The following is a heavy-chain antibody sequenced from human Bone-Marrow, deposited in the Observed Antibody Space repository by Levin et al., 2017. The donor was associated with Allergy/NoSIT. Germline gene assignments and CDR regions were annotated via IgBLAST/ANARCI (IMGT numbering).Heavy chain of an antibody. D-gene: IGHD1-20*01. CDR1: EFTFSGYA. Sequence: GESLKISCTGSEFTFSGYAMTWVRQAPGKGLERVAGISGSGGNTNYADNVKGRFTISRDNSKNTLYLQMNSLRLDDTAVYYCAIDVLHLYNWNGANHYWGQGTLVTVSS. CDR3: AIDVLHLYNWNGANHY. V-gene: IGHV3-23*01. J-gene: IGHJ4*02. CDR2: ISGSGGNT.